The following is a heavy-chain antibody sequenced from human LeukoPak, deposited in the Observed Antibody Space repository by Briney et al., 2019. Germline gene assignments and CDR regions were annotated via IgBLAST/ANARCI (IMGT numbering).Heavy chain of an antibody. Sequence: SETLSLTCTVSGGSISSYYWSWIRQPPGKGLEWIGYIYYSGSTNYNPSLKSRVTISVDTSKNQFSLKLSSVTAADTAVYYCARGGVVVAAFRYWGQGTLVTVSS. J-gene: IGHJ4*02. V-gene: IGHV4-59*12. CDR2: IYYSGST. CDR1: GGSISSYY. CDR3: ARGGVVVAAFRY. D-gene: IGHD2-15*01.